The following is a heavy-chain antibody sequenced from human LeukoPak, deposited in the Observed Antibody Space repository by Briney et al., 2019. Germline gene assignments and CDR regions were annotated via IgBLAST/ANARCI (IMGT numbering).Heavy chain of an antibody. CDR2: ISGSGGST. CDR3: ATDGSRDGYNPFDY. J-gene: IGHJ4*02. D-gene: IGHD5-24*01. Sequence: GGSLRLSCAASGFTLSSYAMSWVRQAPGKGLEWVSAISGSGGSTYYADSVKGRFTISRDNSKNTLYLQMNSLRAEDTAVYYCATDGSRDGYNPFDYWGQGTLVTVSS. CDR1: GFTLSSYA. V-gene: IGHV3-23*01.